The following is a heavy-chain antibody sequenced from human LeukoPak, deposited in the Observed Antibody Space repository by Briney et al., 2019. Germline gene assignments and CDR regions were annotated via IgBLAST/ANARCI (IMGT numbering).Heavy chain of an antibody. CDR1: GFTFSSYG. V-gene: IGHV3-30*02. CDR2: IRYDGSNK. Sequence: GGSLRLSCAASGFTFSSYGMHWVRQAPGKGLEWVAFIRYDGSNKYYADSVKGRFTISRDNSKNTLYLQMNSLRAEDTAVYYCAKDRDSYALIFEIDYWGQGTLVTVSS. CDR3: AKDRDSYALIFEIDY. J-gene: IGHJ4*02. D-gene: IGHD5-18*01.